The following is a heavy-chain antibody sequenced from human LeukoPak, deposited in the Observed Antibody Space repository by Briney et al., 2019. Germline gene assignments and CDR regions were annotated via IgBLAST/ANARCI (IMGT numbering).Heavy chain of an antibody. J-gene: IGHJ4*02. CDR1: GGSISSYY. Sequence: SETLSLTCTVSGGSISSYYWSWIRQPPGKGLEWIGYIYYSGSTNYNPSLKSRVTISVDTSKNQFSLKLSSVTAADTAVYYCARVDYDSSGYNFDYWSQGTLVTVSS. CDR2: IYYSGST. CDR3: ARVDYDSSGYNFDY. D-gene: IGHD3-22*01. V-gene: IGHV4-59*01.